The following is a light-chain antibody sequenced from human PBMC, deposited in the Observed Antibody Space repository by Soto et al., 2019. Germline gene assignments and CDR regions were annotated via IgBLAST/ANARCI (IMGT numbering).Light chain of an antibody. J-gene: IGKJ1*01. V-gene: IGKV3-20*01. CDR3: QQYNNWPWT. Sequence: IVLTQSPGTLSLSPGERATLSCRASQSVSSNYLAWYQQKPGQAPRLLIYGASSRATGIPDRFSGSGSGTDFTLTISSLQSEDFAVYYCQQYNNWPWTFGQGTKVDIK. CDR1: QSVSSNY. CDR2: GAS.